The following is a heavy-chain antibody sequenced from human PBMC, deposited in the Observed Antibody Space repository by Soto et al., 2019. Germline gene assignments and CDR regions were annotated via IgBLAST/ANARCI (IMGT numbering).Heavy chain of an antibody. CDR3: ATDKGDSYGYGNY. D-gene: IGHD5-18*01. J-gene: IGHJ4*02. CDR2: IVVGSGNT. Sequence: SVKVSCKASGFTYTNSAVQWVRQARGQRLEWIGWIVVGSGNTNYAQKFQERVTITRDMSTTTAYMELSSLRSEDTAVYYCATDKGDSYGYGNYWGQGTLVTVSS. CDR1: GFTYTNSA. V-gene: IGHV1-58*01.